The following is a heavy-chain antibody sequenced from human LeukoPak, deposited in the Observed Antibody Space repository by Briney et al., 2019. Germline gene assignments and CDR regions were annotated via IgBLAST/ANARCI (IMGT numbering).Heavy chain of an antibody. V-gene: IGHV4-39*01. CDR2: IYYSGGT. J-gene: IGHJ6*03. D-gene: IGHD3-3*01. Sequence: PSETLSLTCTVSGGSISSSSYSWGCIRQPPGKGLEWIGSIYYSGGTYYNPSLKSRVTISLDTSKNQFSLKLSSVTAADTAVYYCARGRGITIFGVPITTYYYYYYMDVWGKGTTVTVSS. CDR1: GGSISSSSYS. CDR3: ARGRGITIFGVPITTYYYYYYMDV.